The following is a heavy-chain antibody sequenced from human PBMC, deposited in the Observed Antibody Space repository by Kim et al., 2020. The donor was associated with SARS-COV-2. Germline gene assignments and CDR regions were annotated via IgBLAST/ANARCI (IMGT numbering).Heavy chain of an antibody. V-gene: IGHV4-39*01. D-gene: IGHD3-3*01. J-gene: IGHJ4*02. CDR3: ARQRGTTIFGVVILTQIDY. CDR1: GGSISSSSYY. Sequence: SETLSLTCTVSGGSISSSSYYWGWIRQPPGKGLEWIGSIYYSGSTYYNPSLKSRVTISVDTSKNQFSLKLSSVTAADTAVYYCARQRGTTIFGVVILTQIDYGGQGNPGHRLL. CDR2: IYYSGST.